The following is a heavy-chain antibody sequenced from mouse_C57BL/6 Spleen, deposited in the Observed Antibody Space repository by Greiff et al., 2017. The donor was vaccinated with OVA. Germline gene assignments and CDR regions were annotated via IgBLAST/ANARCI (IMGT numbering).Heavy chain of an antibody. D-gene: IGHD1-1*01. J-gene: IGHJ1*03. Sequence: VKLMESGAELVRPGASVKLSCKASGYTFTDYYLNWVKQRPGQGLEWIARIYPGSGNTYYNEKFKGKATLTAEKSSSTAYMQLSSLTSEDSAVYFSARHGSSPYWYFDVWGTGTTVTVSS. V-gene: IGHV1-76*01. CDR3: ARHGSSPYWYFDV. CDR1: GYTFTDYY. CDR2: IYPGSGNT.